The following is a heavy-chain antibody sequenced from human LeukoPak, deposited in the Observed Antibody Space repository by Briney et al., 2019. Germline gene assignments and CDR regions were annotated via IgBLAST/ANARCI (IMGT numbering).Heavy chain of an antibody. CDR3: AKIRGRYQLLFGFDY. D-gene: IGHD2-2*01. J-gene: IGHJ4*02. CDR1: GFTFSSYA. Sequence: GGSLRLSCAASGFTFSSYAMSWVRQAPGKGLEWVSAISGSGGSTYYADSVKGRFTISRDNSKNTLYLQMNNLRAEDTAVYYCAKIRGRYQLLFGFDYWGQGTLVTVSS. V-gene: IGHV3-23*01. CDR2: ISGSGGST.